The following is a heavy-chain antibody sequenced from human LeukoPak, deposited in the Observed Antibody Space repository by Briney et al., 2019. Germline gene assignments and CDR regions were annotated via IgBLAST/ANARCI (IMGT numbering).Heavy chain of an antibody. CDR3: TAEMGACAGDCFEF. D-gene: IGHD2-21*02. CDR1: GFTFKNAW. CDR2: LKSETDGGTS. Sequence: GGSLRLSCAASGFTFKNAWVSWVRQAPGKGLEWVGRLKSETDGGTSDYAAPVKGRFTISKDELKNTLYLQMNSLKTEDTAVYYCTAEMGACAGDCFEFWGQGTLITVSS. V-gene: IGHV3-15*01. J-gene: IGHJ4*02.